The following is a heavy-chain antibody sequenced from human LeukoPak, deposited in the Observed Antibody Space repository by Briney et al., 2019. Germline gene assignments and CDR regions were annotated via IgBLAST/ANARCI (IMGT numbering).Heavy chain of an antibody. Sequence: GGSLRLSCAASGFTFSSYWMSWVRQAPGKGLEWVANIKQDGSEKYYVDSVKGRFTISRDNAKNSQYLQMNSLRAEDTPLYYCARDSYYYGSGYFDYWGQGTLVTVSS. CDR3: ARDSYYYGSGYFDY. CDR2: IKQDGSEK. D-gene: IGHD3-10*01. CDR1: GFTFSSYW. V-gene: IGHV3-7*03. J-gene: IGHJ4*02.